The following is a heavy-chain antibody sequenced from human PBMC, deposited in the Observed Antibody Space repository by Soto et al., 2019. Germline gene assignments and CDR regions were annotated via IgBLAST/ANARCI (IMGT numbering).Heavy chain of an antibody. J-gene: IGHJ6*02. CDR1: GCTFSSYA. Sequence: SVKVSCKASGCTFSSYAISWVRQAPGQGLEWMGGIIPIFGTANYAQKFQGRVTITADESTSTAYMELSSLRSEDTAVYYCARGAMDYYGSGSYCGMDVWGQGTTVTVS. V-gene: IGHV1-69*13. CDR2: IIPIFGTA. CDR3: ARGAMDYYGSGSYCGMDV. D-gene: IGHD3-10*01.